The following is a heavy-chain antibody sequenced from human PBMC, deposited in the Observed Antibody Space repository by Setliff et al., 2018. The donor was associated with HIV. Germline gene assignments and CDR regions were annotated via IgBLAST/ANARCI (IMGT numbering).Heavy chain of an antibody. J-gene: IGHJ6*02. CDR2: ISIGSGGAI. Sequence: LRLSCAASGFTFRNYKFNWVRQAPGRGLEWVSSISIGSGGAIDYADSVQGRFTISRDNSKNSLYLQMNSLRVEDTAVYCCARDYLYYNLYNGSPVYGMDVWGQGTTVTVSS. D-gene: IGHD3-3*01. V-gene: IGHV3-48*03. CDR1: GFTFRNYK. CDR3: ARDYLYYNLYNGSPVYGMDV.